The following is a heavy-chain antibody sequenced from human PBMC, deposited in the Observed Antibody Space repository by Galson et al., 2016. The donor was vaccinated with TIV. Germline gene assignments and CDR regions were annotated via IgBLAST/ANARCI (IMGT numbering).Heavy chain of an antibody. D-gene: IGHD2-21*01. Sequence: SCAASGFTFSDYGMTWVRQVPGKGLEWVADIIGNGIISDYTDSVKGRFTISRDNAKNSLYLQMNSLRSDDTALYLCARHVTCGGDCYYFDYWGQGTLVTVSP. CDR1: GFTFSDYG. J-gene: IGHJ4*02. CDR3: ARHVTCGGDCYYFDY. CDR2: IIGNGIIS. V-gene: IGHV3-20*01.